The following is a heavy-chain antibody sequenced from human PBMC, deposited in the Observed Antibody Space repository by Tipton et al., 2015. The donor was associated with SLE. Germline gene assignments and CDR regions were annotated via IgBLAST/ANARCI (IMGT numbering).Heavy chain of an antibody. CDR3: AREWAYYYGSGSYCSYFDY. Sequence: QSGPEVKKPGSSVTVSCKASGATFSSYAITWVRQAPGQGLEWMGGIIPIFGTANYAQKFQGRVTITADESTSTADMELSSLRSEDTAVYYCAREWAYYYGSGSYCSYFDYWGQGTLVTVSS. CDR1: GATFSSYA. D-gene: IGHD3-10*01. J-gene: IGHJ4*02. CDR2: IIPIFGTA. V-gene: IGHV1-69*01.